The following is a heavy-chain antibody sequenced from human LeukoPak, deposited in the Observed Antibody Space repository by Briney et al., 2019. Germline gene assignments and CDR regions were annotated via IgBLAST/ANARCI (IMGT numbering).Heavy chain of an antibody. V-gene: IGHV3-64*01. Sequence: PGGSLRLSCAASGFTFSSYAMHWVRQAPGKGLEYVSAISSNGGSTYYANSVKGRFTISRDNSKNTLYLQMNSLRAEDTAVYYCAKVSTVTPRALTKLYYFDYWGQGTLVTVSS. J-gene: IGHJ4*02. CDR1: GFTFSSYA. CDR2: ISSNGGST. CDR3: AKVSTVTPRALTKLYYFDY. D-gene: IGHD4-11*01.